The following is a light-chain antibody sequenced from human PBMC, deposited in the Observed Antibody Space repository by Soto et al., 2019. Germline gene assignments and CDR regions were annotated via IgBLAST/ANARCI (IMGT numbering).Light chain of an antibody. CDR2: SNN. J-gene: IGLJ2*01. V-gene: IGLV1-44*01. CDR1: SSNIGSNT. Sequence: SVLTQPPSASGTPGQRVTISCSRSSSNIGSNTVNWYQQLPGTAPKLLIYSNNQRPSGVPDRFSGSKSGTSASLAISGLQSEDEADYYCAAWDDSLNGVVFGGGTKVTVL. CDR3: AAWDDSLNGVV.